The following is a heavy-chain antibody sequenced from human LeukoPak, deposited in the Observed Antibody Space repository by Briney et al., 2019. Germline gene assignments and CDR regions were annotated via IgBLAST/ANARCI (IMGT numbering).Heavy chain of an antibody. V-gene: IGHV3-23*01. J-gene: IGHJ4*02. Sequence: GGSLRLSCAASGFTFSSYAMSWVRQAPGKGLEWVSAISGSGGSTYYADSVKGRLTLSRHHSKHTMYLQMNSQRAEDTPVYYCAKDLSPGIYWGQGALVTVSS. CDR3: AKDLSPGIY. CDR2: ISGSGGST. D-gene: IGHD1-14*01. CDR1: GFTFSSYA.